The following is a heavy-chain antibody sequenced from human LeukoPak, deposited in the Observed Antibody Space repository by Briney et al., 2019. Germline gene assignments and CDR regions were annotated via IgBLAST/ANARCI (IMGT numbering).Heavy chain of an antibody. Sequence: VASVKVSCKASGYTFTGYYMHWVRQAPGQGLEWMGWINPNSGGTNYAQKFQGRVTMTGDTSIRTAYMELRTLSSDDTAVYYCAKMVTIVTSRLLQDWGQGTLVTVSS. CDR3: AKMVTIVTSRLLQD. D-gene: IGHD2-21*02. J-gene: IGHJ1*01. CDR2: INPNSGGT. CDR1: GYTFTGYY. V-gene: IGHV1-2*02.